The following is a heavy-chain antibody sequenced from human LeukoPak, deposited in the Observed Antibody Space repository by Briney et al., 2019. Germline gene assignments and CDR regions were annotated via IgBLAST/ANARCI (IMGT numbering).Heavy chain of an antibody. V-gene: IGHV1-2*06. Sequence: ASVKVSCKASGYTFIGYYIHWVRQAPGQGLEWMGQINPNSGVTNYAQKFQGRVTMTRDTSISTAYMELSSLTSDDTAVYYCARETAVTGTFFDHWGQGTLVTVSS. CDR1: GYTFIGYY. CDR3: ARETAVTGTFFDH. CDR2: INPNSGVT. J-gene: IGHJ4*02. D-gene: IGHD6-19*01.